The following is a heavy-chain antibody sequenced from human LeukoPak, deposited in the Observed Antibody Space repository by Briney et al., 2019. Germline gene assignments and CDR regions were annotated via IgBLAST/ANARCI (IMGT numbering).Heavy chain of an antibody. V-gene: IGHV3-30*02. CDR2: IRYDGSNK. CDR1: GFTFSSYG. D-gene: IGHD3-10*01. CDR3: AKDRYGSGSYFDY. J-gene: IGHJ4*02. Sequence: PGGSLRLSCAASGFTFSSYGMHWVRQAPGKGLEWVAFIRYDGSNKYYADSVKGRFTISRDNPKNTLYLQMNSLRAEDTAVYYCAKDRYGSGSYFDYWGQGTLVTVSS.